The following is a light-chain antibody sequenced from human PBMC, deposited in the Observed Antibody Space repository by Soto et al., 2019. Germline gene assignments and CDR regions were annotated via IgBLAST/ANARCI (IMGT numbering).Light chain of an antibody. V-gene: IGKV1-5*03. CDR2: GAS. CDR3: QQYSRLWS. J-gene: IGKJ1*01. CDR1: ESISTW. Sequence: DRVTITCRASESISTWLAWYQQKPGKDPKLLIYGASSLESGVPPRFSGDGSETEFTLTISSLQRDDFGTYYCQQYSRLWSFGQWAKVEIE.